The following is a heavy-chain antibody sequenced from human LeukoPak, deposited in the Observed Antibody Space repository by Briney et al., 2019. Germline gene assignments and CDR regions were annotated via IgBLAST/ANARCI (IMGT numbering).Heavy chain of an antibody. CDR2: IYYSGST. Sequence: SETLSLTCTVSGGSISSSSYYWGWIRKPPGKGLEWIGRIYYSGSTYYNPSLKSRVTISVDTSKNQFSLKLSSVTAADTAVYYCARRDYYDSSGYYNVGDHWGQGTLVTVSS. V-gene: IGHV4-39*01. CDR1: GGSISSSSYY. CDR3: ARRDYYDSSGYYNVGDH. J-gene: IGHJ4*02. D-gene: IGHD3-22*01.